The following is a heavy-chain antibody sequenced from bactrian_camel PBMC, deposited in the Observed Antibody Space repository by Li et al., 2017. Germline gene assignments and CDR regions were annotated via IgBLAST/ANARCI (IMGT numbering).Heavy chain of an antibody. CDR1: GYTYDTYC. J-gene: IGHJ4*01. V-gene: IGHV3S55*01. D-gene: IGHD5*01. CDR2: IDSDGDT. Sequence: QLVESGGGSVQAGGSLRLSCAARGYTYDTYCMGWFRRPPGKEREGIAVIDSDGDTAYAESLKDRFTISVDNAMNTLYLQMDSLKPEDSAMYYCARSRFVFRGCDLSTSGYYYGGQGTQVTVSS. CDR3: ARSRFVFRGCDLSTSGYYY.